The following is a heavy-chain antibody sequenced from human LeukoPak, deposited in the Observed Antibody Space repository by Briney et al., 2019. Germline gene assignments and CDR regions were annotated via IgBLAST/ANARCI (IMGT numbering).Heavy chain of an antibody. D-gene: IGHD3-16*02. CDR1: GGSISSSSYY. J-gene: IGHJ4*02. CDR2: IYYSGST. CDR3: ARAVYDYIWGSYRFDY. Sequence: PSETLSLTCTVSGGSISSSSYYWSWIRQHPGKGLEWIGFIYYSGSTYYNPSLKSRVTFSVDTSKNQFSLKLSSVNAADTAVYYCARAVYDYIWGSYRFDYWGQGTLVTVSS. V-gene: IGHV4-31*03.